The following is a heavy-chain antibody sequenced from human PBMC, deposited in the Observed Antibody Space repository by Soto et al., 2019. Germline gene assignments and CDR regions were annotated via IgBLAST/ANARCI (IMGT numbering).Heavy chain of an antibody. CDR2: ISYSGST. J-gene: IGHJ4*02. V-gene: IGHV4-59*01. CDR1: GGSISSFY. CDR3: TRRQGSYLDQ. D-gene: IGHD2-15*01. Sequence: SETLSLTCTVSGGSISSFYLSWVRQTPGKGLEWIGYISYSGSTNYNPSLNSRVTISVDTSKKQFSLKLTSVTTADTAVYYCTRRQGSYLDQWGQGTLVTVSS.